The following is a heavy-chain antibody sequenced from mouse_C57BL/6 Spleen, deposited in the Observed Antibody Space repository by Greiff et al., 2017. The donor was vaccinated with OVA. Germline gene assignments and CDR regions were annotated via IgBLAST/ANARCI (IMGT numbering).Heavy chain of an antibody. CDR3: ALDYEGFDY. V-gene: IGHV1-61*01. CDR1: GYTFTSYW. D-gene: IGHD2-4*01. Sequence: QVHVKQPGAELVRPGSSVKLSCKASGYTFTSYWMDWVKQRPGQGLEWIGNIYPSDSETHYNQKFKDKATLTVDKSSSTAYMQLSSLTSEDSAVYYCALDYEGFDYWGQGTTLTVSS. J-gene: IGHJ2*01. CDR2: IYPSDSET.